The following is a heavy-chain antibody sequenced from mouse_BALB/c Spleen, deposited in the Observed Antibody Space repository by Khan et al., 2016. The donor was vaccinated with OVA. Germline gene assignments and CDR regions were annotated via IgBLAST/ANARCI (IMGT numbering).Heavy chain of an antibody. Sequence: QVQLKESGPGLVAPSQSLSITCTVSGFSLTGYGVNWVRQSPGKGLEWLGMIWGDGSIDSNSALKSRLSISKDNSKSQVFLKMNSLQTDDTARYYCARDRYYYGRGLAYWGQGTLVTVSA. CDR3: ARDRYYYGRGLAY. V-gene: IGHV2-6-7*01. CDR2: IWGDGSI. D-gene: IGHD1-1*01. J-gene: IGHJ3*01. CDR1: GFSLTGYG.